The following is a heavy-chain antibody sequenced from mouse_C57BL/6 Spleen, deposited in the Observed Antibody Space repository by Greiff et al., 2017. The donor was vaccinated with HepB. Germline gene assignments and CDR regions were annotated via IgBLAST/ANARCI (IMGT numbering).Heavy chain of an antibody. CDR2: IYPGDGDT. CDR1: GYAFSSSW. J-gene: IGHJ4*01. V-gene: IGHV1-82*01. D-gene: IGHD1-1*01. Sequence: VQLVESGPELVKPGASVKISCKASGYAFSSSWMNWVKQRPGKGLEWIGRIYPGDGDTNYNGKFKGKATLTADKSSSTAYMQLSSLTSEDSAVYFCARGTTVVAYYAMDYWGQGTSVTVSS. CDR3: ARGTTVVAYYAMDY.